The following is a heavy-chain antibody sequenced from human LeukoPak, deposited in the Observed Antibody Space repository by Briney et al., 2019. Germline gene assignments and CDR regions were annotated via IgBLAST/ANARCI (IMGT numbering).Heavy chain of an antibody. J-gene: IGHJ4*02. V-gene: IGHV1-69*05. D-gene: IGHD3-22*01. CDR2: IIPIFGTA. CDR3: ARNYYDSSGYFDY. CDR1: GCTFSSYA. Sequence: ASVTVSCKASGCTFSSYAISWVRQPPAQGLEWMGRIIPIFGTANYAQKFQGRVTITTDESTSTAYMELSSLRSEDTAVYYCARNYYDSSGYFDYWGQGTLVTVSS.